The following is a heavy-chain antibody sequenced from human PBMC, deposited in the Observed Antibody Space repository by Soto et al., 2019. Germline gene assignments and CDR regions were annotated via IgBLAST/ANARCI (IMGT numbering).Heavy chain of an antibody. Sequence: EVQLVESGGGLVQPGGSLRLSCAASGFTFSSYWMSWVRQAPGKGLEWVANIKQDGSEKYYVDSVKGRFTISRDNAKNSLYLQMNSLRAEDTAVYYCSREGPRNDFWRGYYGYWGQGTLVTVSS. CDR2: IKQDGSEK. J-gene: IGHJ4*02. V-gene: IGHV3-7*05. CDR3: SREGPRNDFWRGYYGY. D-gene: IGHD3-3*01. CDR1: GFTFSSYW.